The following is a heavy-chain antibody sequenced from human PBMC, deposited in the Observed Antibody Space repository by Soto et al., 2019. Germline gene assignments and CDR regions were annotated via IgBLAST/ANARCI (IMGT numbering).Heavy chain of an antibody. CDR1: GFTFSSYA. Sequence: QVQLVEAGGGVVQPGRSLRLSCAASGFTFSSYAMHWVRQAPGKGLEWVAVISYDGSNKYYADSVKGRFTISRDNSKNTLYMQMNSLRAADTAVYYCAREIERLVGCWGQGTMVTASS. CDR2: ISYDGSNK. J-gene: IGHJ4*02. CDR3: AREIERLVGC. D-gene: IGHD1-26*01. V-gene: IGHV3-30-3*01.